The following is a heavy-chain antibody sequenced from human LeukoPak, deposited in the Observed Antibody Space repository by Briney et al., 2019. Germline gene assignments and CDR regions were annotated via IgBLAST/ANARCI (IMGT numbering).Heavy chain of an antibody. CDR3: ARPLYCTNGVCTDY. CDR1: GFTFSSYE. J-gene: IGHJ4*02. Sequence: GGSLRLSCAASGFTFSSYEMNWVRQAPGKGLEWVSYISSSGSTIYYADSVKGRFTISRDNAKNSLYLQMNSLRAEDTAVYYCARPLYCTNGVCTDYWGQGTLVTVPS. CDR2: ISSSGSTI. V-gene: IGHV3-48*03. D-gene: IGHD2-8*01.